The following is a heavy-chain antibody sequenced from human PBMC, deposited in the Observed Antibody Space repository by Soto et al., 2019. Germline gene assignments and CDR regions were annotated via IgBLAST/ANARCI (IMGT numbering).Heavy chain of an antibody. J-gene: IGHJ4*02. CDR1: GFRVSSSF. D-gene: IGHD3-10*01. V-gene: IGHV3-53*01. CDR3: ASLWFPQFKYFDY. CDR2: IYSDGST. Sequence: GGSLRLSCAASGFRVSSSFMTWVRQAPGKGLEWVSGIYSDGSTDYADSVQGRFTISRDNAKNSLYLQMNSLRAEDTAVYYCASLWFPQFKYFDYWGQGTPVTVS.